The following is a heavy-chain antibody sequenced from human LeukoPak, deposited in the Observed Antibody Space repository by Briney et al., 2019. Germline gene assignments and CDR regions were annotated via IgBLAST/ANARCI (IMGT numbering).Heavy chain of an antibody. J-gene: IGHJ1*01. D-gene: IGHD2-21*02. CDR2: VKQDGRER. CDR1: GFIYGNYW. Sequence: QTGGSLRLSCRGSGFIYGNYWMTWVRQAPGKGLEWVANVKQDGRERHYVDSVKGRFTISRDNAQNSMYLQMNSLRVEDTTVYYCTSWGDTTAEYFQRWGQGTLVTVSS. V-gene: IGHV3-7*01. CDR3: TSWGDTTAEYFQR.